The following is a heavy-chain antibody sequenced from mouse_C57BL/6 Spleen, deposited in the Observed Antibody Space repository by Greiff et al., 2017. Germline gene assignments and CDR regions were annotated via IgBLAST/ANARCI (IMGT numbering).Heavy chain of an antibody. V-gene: IGHV14-3*01. J-gene: IGHJ4*01. CDR2: IDPANGNT. CDR3: ASYYYGSSYDYYAMDY. Sequence: EVQLQQSVAELVRPGASVKLSCTASGFNIKNTYMHWVKQRPEQGLEWIGRIDPANGNTKYAPKFQGKATITADTSSNTAYLQLSSLTSEDTAIYYCASYYYGSSYDYYAMDYWGQGTSVTVSS. CDR1: GFNIKNTY. D-gene: IGHD1-1*01.